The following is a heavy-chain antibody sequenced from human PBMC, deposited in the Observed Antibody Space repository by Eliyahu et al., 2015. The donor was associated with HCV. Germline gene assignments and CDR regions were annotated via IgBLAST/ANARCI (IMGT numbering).Heavy chain of an antibody. V-gene: IGHV3-33*01. J-gene: IGHJ4*02. CDR2: MWSPESGV. Sequence: QVQLVESGGDVVQPGTSLXLSCAXSGFTFSAYSMHWVRQAPGKGLEWVAVMWSPESGVYYAESVKGRFTISRDTSKNTLYLQMNRLRAEDTALYYCVRGREGFDYWGQGTLVTVSS. CDR3: VRGREGFDY. D-gene: IGHD1-26*01. CDR1: GFTFSAYS.